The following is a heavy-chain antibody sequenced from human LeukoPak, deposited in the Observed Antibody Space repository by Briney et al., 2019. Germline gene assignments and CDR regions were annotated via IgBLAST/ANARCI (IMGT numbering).Heavy chain of an antibody. CDR2: ISYSGST. D-gene: IGHD3-10*01. CDR1: GGSMNSISYP. CDR3: AKNISSVGGAFSYSSGAFGI. V-gene: IGHV4-39*01. J-gene: IGHJ3*02. Sequence: SETLSLTCTVSGGSMNSISYPWGWIRQPPGKGLEWIGSISYSGSTYYNPSLESRLTISVDTSKNQFFLQLSSVTATDTAMYYCAKNISSVGGAFSYSSGAFGIWGQGTMVTVSS.